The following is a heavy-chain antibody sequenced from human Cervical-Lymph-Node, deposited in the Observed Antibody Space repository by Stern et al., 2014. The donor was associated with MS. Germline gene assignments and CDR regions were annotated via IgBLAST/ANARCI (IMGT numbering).Heavy chain of an antibody. CDR2: ITPLFGTA. CDR3: ARHQGGVAAF. J-gene: IGHJ4*02. D-gene: IGHD6-13*01. Sequence: VQLVESGAEVKKPGSSVKVSCKASGDTFNNFDIGWVRQAPGQGPEWVGGITPLFGTAKYAQRLQDRVTFTADESTSTTYMELSRLRSEDTAIYYCARHQGGVAAFWGQGTLVTVSS. CDR1: GDTFNNFD. V-gene: IGHV1-69*01.